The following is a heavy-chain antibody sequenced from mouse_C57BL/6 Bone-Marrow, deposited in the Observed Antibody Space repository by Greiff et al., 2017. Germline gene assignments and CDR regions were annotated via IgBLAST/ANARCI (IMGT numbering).Heavy chain of an antibody. J-gene: IGHJ1*03. Sequence: VQLQQPGAELVKPGASVKLSCKASGYTFTSYWMQWVKQRPGQGLEWIGEIDPSDSYTNYNQKFKGKATFTVDTSSSTAYMQLSSLTSEDSAVYYCARLAWYFDVWGTGTTVTVSS. CDR1: GYTFTSYW. CDR3: ARLAWYFDV. V-gene: IGHV1-50*01. D-gene: IGHD6-1*01. CDR2: IDPSDSYT.